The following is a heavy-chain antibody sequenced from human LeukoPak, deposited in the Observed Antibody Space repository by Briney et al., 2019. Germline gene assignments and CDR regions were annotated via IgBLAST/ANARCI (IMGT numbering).Heavy chain of an antibody. CDR1: GYTFTSYG. CDR2: ISAYNGNT. CDR3: ARDPSYSSSSGDAFDI. D-gene: IGHD6-6*01. V-gene: IGHV1-18*01. Sequence: GASVKVSCKASGYTFTSYGISWGGQAPGQGLEWVGWISAYNGNTNYAQKLQGRVTMTTDTSTSTAYMELRSLRSDDTAVYYCARDPSYSSSSGDAFDIWGQGTMVTVSS. J-gene: IGHJ3*02.